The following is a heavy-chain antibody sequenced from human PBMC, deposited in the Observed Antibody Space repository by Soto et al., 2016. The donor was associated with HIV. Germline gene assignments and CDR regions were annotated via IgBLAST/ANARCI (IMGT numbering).Heavy chain of an antibody. CDR3: AKDLGNTIGQTGD. CDR1: GLIFNNYA. Sequence: EVQLLESGGGLVQPGGSLRLSCTASGLIFNNYAMSWVRQAPGKGLEWVSSIHGSGDTAYYAGSVKGRFIISRDNFRNTLFLQMNNLRVEDTATYYCAKDLGNTIGQTGDWGQGTLVIVSS. CDR2: IHGSGDTA. V-gene: IGHV3-23*01. J-gene: IGHJ4*02. D-gene: IGHD1-1*01.